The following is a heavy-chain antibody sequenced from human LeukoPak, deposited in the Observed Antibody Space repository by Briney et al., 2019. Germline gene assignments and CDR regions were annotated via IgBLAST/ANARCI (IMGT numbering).Heavy chain of an antibody. CDR2: IIPIFGTA. Sequence: GASVKVSCKASGGTFSSYAISWVRQAPGQGLEWMGGIIPIFGTANYAQKFQGRVTITTDESTSTAYMELSSLRSEDTAVYYCAREEYCSSTSCPRRSYYYYYMDVWGKGTTVTVSS. D-gene: IGHD2-2*01. CDR3: AREEYCSSTSCPRRSYYYYYMDV. V-gene: IGHV1-69*05. CDR1: GGTFSSYA. J-gene: IGHJ6*03.